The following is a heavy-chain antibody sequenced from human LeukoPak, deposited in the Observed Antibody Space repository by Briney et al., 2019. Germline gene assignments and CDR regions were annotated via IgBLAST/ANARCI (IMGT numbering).Heavy chain of an antibody. Sequence: ASVKVSCKASGYTFTSYYMHWVRQAPGQGLEWMGIINPSGGSTSYAQKFQGRVTMTRDMSTSTVYMELSSLRSEDTAVYYCARDAQWELRAFDVWGQGTVVIVSS. CDR2: INPSGGST. V-gene: IGHV1-46*01. CDR3: ARDAQWELRAFDV. D-gene: IGHD1-26*01. J-gene: IGHJ3*01. CDR1: GYTFTSYY.